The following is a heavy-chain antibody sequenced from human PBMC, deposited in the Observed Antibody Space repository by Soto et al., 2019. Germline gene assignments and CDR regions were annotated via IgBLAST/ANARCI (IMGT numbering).Heavy chain of an antibody. CDR1: GFTFSSYA. CDR3: AKDLSVRGVPFSSMFDP. CDR2: ISGSGGST. Sequence: GGSLRLCCAASGFTFSSYAMSWVRQAPGKGLEWVSAISGSGGSTYYADSVKGRFTISRDNSKNTLYLQMNSLRAEDTAVYYCAKDLSVRGVPFSSMFDPWGQGTLVTVSS. J-gene: IGHJ5*02. V-gene: IGHV3-23*01. D-gene: IGHD3-10*01.